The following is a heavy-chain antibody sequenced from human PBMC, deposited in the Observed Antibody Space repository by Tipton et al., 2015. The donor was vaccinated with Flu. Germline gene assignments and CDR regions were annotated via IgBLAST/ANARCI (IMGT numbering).Heavy chain of an antibody. V-gene: IGHV4-38-2*02. D-gene: IGHD1-26*01. J-gene: IGHJ3*02. CDR3: TRAPGATRRAFDI. CDR1: GGSIGSPYC. Sequence: TLSLTCSVSGGSIGSPYCWGWVRQSPGQGLEWIGNICPGSPYYNSSLKSRVTISLVTSKIQFSLKLNSVTAADTAVYYCTRAPGATRRAFDIWGQGTMVAVPS. CDR2: ICPGSP.